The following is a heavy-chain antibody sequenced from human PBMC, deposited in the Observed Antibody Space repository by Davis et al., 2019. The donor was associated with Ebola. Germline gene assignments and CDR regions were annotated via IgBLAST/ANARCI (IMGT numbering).Heavy chain of an antibody. CDR3: ARVGAIAAAGAYYYYYGMDV. CDR1: GGSISSSSYY. V-gene: IGHV4-39*07. CDR2: IYYSGST. J-gene: IGHJ6*02. Sequence: MPSETLSLTCTVSGGSISSSSYYWGWIRQPPGKGLEWIGSIYYSGSTNYNPSLKSRVTISVDTSKNQFSLKLSSVTAADTAVYYCARVGAIAAAGAYYYYYGMDVWGQGTTVTVSS. D-gene: IGHD6-13*01.